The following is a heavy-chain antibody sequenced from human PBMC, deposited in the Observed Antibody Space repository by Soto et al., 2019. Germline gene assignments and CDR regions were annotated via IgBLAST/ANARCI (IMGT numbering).Heavy chain of an antibody. CDR3: ARGPGIWHSFYI. CDR1: GDTFSSYS. Sequence: QVHLIQSGAELKRPGSSVKVSCNASGDTFSSYSITWLRQAPGQRLEWMGGIIPIFAKPTYAQKFQGRVAITADDSTITVYMELASLTSEDTAVYYCARGPGIWHSFYIWGQGPPLTVSS. J-gene: IGHJ3*02. CDR2: IIPIFAKP. D-gene: IGHD3-16*01. V-gene: IGHV1-69*01.